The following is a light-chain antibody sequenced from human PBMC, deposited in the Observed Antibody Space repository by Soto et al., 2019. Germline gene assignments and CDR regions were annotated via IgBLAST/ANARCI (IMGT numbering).Light chain of an antibody. Sequence: EIVLTQSPGTLSLSPGATSTLSCRASQTVSSNYLAWFQQKSGQAPRLLIYGASTRATGIPDRFSGSGSGTDFPLTITRLEPEDFAVYYCHHYGKSPIYTFGPGTKVDF. J-gene: IGKJ3*01. CDR3: HHYGKSPIYT. CDR2: GAS. V-gene: IGKV3-20*01. CDR1: QTVSSNY.